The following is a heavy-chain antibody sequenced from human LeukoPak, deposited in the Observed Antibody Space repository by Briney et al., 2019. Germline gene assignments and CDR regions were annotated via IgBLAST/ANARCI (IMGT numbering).Heavy chain of an antibody. CDR1: GFTFSSYS. CDR2: ISSSSSYI. J-gene: IGHJ4*02. Sequence: GGSLRLSCAASGFTFSSYSMNWVRQAPGKGLGWVSSISSSSSYIYYADSVKGRFTISRDNAKNSLYLQMNSLRAEDTAVYYCARVNWNDGEDYFDYWGQGTLVTVSS. V-gene: IGHV3-21*01. D-gene: IGHD1-1*01. CDR3: ARVNWNDGEDYFDY.